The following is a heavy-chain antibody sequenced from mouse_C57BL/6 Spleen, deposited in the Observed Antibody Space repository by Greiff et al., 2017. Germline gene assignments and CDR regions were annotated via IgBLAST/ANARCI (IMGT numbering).Heavy chain of an antibody. CDR3: ARLDGTSYYYAMDY. CDR2: INPSNGGT. Sequence: VQLQQPGTELVKPGASVTLSCKASGYTFTSYWMHWVKQRPGQGLEWIGNINPSNGGTNYNEKFKSKATLTVDKSSSTAYMQLSSLTSEYSAVYYFARLDGTSYYYAMDYWGKGTSVTVSS. CDR1: GYTFTSYW. D-gene: IGHD1-1*01. V-gene: IGHV1-53*01. J-gene: IGHJ4*01.